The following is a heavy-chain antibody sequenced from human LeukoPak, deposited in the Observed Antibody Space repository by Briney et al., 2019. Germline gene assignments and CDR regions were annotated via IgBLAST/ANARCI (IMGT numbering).Heavy chain of an antibody. Sequence: PGGSLRLSCAASGFTFSSYWMHWVRQAPGKGLVWVSRINSDGSSTCYADSVKGRFTISRDNAKNTLYLQMNSLRAEDTAVYYCAREGFYDILTGYSYRFDPWGQGTLVTVSS. CDR2: INSDGSST. CDR1: GFTFSSYW. CDR3: AREGFYDILTGYSYRFDP. J-gene: IGHJ5*02. V-gene: IGHV3-74*01. D-gene: IGHD3-9*01.